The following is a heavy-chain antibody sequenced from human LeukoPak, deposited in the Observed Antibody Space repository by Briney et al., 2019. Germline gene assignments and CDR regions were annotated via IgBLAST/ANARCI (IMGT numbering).Heavy chain of an antibody. CDR3: AKDLPDYSMTTVSLIDYGMDV. V-gene: IGHV3-30*18. J-gene: IGHJ6*02. CDR1: GFTFSSYG. Sequence: PGRSLRLSCAASGFTFSSYGMHRVRQAPGKGLEWVAVISYDGSNKYYADSVKGRFTISRDNSKNTLYLQMNSLRAEDTAVYYCAKDLPDYSMTTVSLIDYGMDVWGQGTTVTVSS. CDR2: ISYDGSNK. D-gene: IGHD4-17*01.